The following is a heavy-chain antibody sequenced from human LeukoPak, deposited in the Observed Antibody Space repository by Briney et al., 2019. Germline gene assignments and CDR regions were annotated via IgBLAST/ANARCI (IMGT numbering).Heavy chain of an antibody. CDR1: GGTFSSYA. J-gene: IGHJ5*02. Sequence: SVKVSCKASGGTFSSYAISWVRQAPGQGLEWMGRIIPILGIANYAQKFQGRVTITADKSTSTAYMELSSLRSEDTAVYYCARAARPGYCSSTSCYFPFDPWGQGTLVTVSS. V-gene: IGHV1-69*04. CDR2: IIPILGIA. D-gene: IGHD2-2*03. CDR3: ARAARPGYCSSTSCYFPFDP.